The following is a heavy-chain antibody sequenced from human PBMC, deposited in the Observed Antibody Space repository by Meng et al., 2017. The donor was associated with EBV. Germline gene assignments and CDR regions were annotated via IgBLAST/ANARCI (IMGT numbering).Heavy chain of an antibody. Sequence: QGQFVQCGAEVKKPGASVQVACKASGYTFTSYAMHWVRQAPGQRLEWMGWINAGNGNTKYSQKFQGRVTITRDTSASTAYMELSSLRSEDTAVYYCARRGGVADWFDPWGQGTLVTVSS. J-gene: IGHJ5*02. D-gene: IGHD2-15*01. CDR2: INAGNGNT. CDR3: ARRGGVADWFDP. V-gene: IGHV1-3*01. CDR1: GYTFTSYA.